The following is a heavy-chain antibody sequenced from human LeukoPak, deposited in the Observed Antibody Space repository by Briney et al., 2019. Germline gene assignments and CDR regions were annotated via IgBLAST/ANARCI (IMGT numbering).Heavy chain of an antibody. CDR3: AKRGVVIRVFLVGFHKEAYYFDS. J-gene: IGHJ4*02. CDR2: LSGSGGGT. Sequence: SGGSLRLSCAVSGITLSNYGMSWVRQASGKGLEWVAGLSGSGGGTNYADSVQGRFTISRDNPKNTLYLQMNSLRAEDTAVYFCAKRGVVIRVFLVGFHKEAYYFDSWGQGALVTVSS. V-gene: IGHV3-23*01. D-gene: IGHD3-10*01. CDR1: GITLSNYG.